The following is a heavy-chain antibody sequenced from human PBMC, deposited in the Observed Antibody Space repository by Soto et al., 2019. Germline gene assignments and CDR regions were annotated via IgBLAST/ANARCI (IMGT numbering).Heavy chain of an antibody. J-gene: IGHJ6*02. CDR2: IRSKANSYAT. V-gene: IGHV3-73*01. CDR1: GFTFSGSA. Sequence: GGSLRLSCAASGFTFSGSAMHWVRQASGKGLEWVGRIRSKANSYATAYAASVKGRFTISRDDSKNTAYLQMNSLKTEDTAVYCCTSLKDYYDSSGYHGAYYGMDVWGQGTTVTVSS. CDR3: TSLKDYYDSSGYHGAYYGMDV. D-gene: IGHD3-22*01.